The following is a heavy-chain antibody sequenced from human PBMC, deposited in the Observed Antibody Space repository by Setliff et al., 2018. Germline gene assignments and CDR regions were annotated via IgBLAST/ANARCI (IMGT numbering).Heavy chain of an antibody. CDR1: GDSINSRTNY. CDR3: AREHQLGNAFDI. CDR2: IYASWST. V-gene: IGHV4-61*09. J-gene: IGHJ3*02. Sequence: PSETLSLTCTVSGDSINSRTNYWSWIRQPAGKGPEWIGHIYASWSTDCNPSLKSRVTMSVDTSKNQFSLKLSSVTAADTAVYYCAREHQLGNAFDIWGQGTMVTVSS. D-gene: IGHD7-27*01.